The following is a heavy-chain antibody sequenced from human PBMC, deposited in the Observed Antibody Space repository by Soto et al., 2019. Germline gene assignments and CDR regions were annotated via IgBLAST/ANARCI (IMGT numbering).Heavy chain of an antibody. CDR3: ARVGGQLFGDHGMDV. V-gene: IGHV1-8*01. J-gene: IGHJ6*02. CDR2: MSPSSGNT. CDR1: GYTFTTYE. D-gene: IGHD3-10*01. Sequence: QVQLVQSGAEVKKPGASVKVSCKASGYTFTTYEINWVRQVPGQGREWMGWMSPSSGNTGYVDQFRGRVTMTINTSITTAYMELSSLRSEDTAVYYCARVGGQLFGDHGMDVWGQGTTVTVSS.